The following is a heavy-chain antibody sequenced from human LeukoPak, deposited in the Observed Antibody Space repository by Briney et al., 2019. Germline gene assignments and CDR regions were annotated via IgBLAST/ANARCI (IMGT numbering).Heavy chain of an antibody. V-gene: IGHV7-4-1*02. CDR2: INTNTGNP. Sequence: ASVKVSCKASGYTFTGYYMHWVRQAPGQGLEWMGWINTNTGNPTYAQGFTGRFVFSLDTSVSTAYLQISSLKAEDTAVYYCARGVTTTSPYYYYYMDVWGKGTTVTISS. J-gene: IGHJ6*03. CDR3: ARGVTTTSPYYYYYMDV. CDR1: GYTFTGYY. D-gene: IGHD3-10*01.